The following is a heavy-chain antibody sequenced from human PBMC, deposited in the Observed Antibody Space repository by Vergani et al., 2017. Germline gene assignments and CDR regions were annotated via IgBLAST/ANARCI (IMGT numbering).Heavy chain of an antibody. CDR2: ISGPGLST. V-gene: IGHV3-23*04. Sequence: VQLVESGGGVVQPGRSLRLSCAASGFTFSNSAVSWVRQAPGRGLAWVSSISGPGLSTYYADSVKGRFSISRDNSKNTLYLQMNSLRADDTAVYYCAKGVYCSSTSCYEGRGYYYGMGVWGQGTTVTFSS. J-gene: IGHJ6*02. CDR1: GFTFSNSA. D-gene: IGHD2-2*01. CDR3: AKGVYCSSTSCYEGRGYYYGMGV.